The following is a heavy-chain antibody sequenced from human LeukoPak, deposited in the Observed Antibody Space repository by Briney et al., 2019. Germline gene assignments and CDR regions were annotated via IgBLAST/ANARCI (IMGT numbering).Heavy chain of an antibody. V-gene: IGHV4-59*08. Sequence: SETLSLTCTISGVSINDYYWSWIRQPAGKGLEWIGNVLYSGTTNYNPSLKSRVSISLDTSKNQFSLMVNSVTAADTAVYFCAGQQLERGEDHWGQGTLVIVSS. CDR2: VLYSGTT. CDR3: AGQQLERGEDH. CDR1: GVSINDYY. D-gene: IGHD1-1*01. J-gene: IGHJ4*02.